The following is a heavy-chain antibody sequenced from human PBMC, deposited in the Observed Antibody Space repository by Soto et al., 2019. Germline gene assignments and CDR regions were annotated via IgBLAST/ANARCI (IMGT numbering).Heavy chain of an antibody. J-gene: IGHJ3*02. D-gene: IGHD3-16*01. CDR1: GFTFSSYW. CDR2: INSDGSST. V-gene: IGHV3-74*01. CDR3: ASGVYFGGAFDI. Sequence: EVQLVESGGGLVQPGGSLRLSCAASGFTFSSYWMHWVRQAPGKGLVWVSRINSDGSSTSYADSVKGRFTISRDNATNTLYLQMNSLRAEDTAVYYCASGVYFGGAFDIWGQGTMVTVSS.